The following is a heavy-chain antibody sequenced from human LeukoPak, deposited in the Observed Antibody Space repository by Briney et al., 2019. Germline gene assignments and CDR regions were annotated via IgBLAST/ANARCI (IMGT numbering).Heavy chain of an antibody. CDR3: ARSRKDNRVAFDI. Sequence: ASVKVSCKASGYTFTGYYMHWVRQAPGQGLEWMGRINPNSGGTNYAQKFRGRVTMTRDTSISTAYMELSRLRSDDTAVYYCARSRKDNRVAFDIWGQGTMVTVSS. CDR1: GYTFTGYY. J-gene: IGHJ3*02. CDR2: INPNSGGT. V-gene: IGHV1-2*06. D-gene: IGHD2-15*01.